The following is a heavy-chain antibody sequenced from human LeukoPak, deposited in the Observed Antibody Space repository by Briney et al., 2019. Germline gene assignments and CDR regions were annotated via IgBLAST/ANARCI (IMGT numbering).Heavy chain of an antibody. Sequence: SETLSLTCTVSGGSISNYYRSWIRQPPGKGLEWIGYVFYSGSTNYNPSLRSRVTISVDTSKNQFSLKLSSVTAADTAVYYCARIYGSGSYSLDYWGQGTLVTVSS. CDR2: VFYSGST. J-gene: IGHJ4*02. V-gene: IGHV4-59*08. CDR3: ARIYGSGSYSLDY. CDR1: GGSISNYY. D-gene: IGHD3-10*01.